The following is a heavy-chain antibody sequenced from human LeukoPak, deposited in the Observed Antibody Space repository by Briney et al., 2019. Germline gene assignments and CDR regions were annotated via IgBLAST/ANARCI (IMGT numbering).Heavy chain of an antibody. J-gene: IGHJ4*02. CDR3: AITTRPTYYYDSSGDFGFDY. Sequence: SETLSLTCTVSVGSISSYYWSWIRQPAGKGLEWIGRIYTSGSTNYNPSLKSRVTMSVDTSKNQFSLKLSSVTAADTAVYYCAITTRPTYYYDSSGDFGFDYWGQGTLVTVSS. D-gene: IGHD3-22*01. CDR2: IYTSGST. V-gene: IGHV4-4*07. CDR1: VGSISSYY.